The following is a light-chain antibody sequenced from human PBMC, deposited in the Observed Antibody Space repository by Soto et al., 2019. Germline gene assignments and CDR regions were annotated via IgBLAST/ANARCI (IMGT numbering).Light chain of an antibody. Sequence: QSVLTQPASVSGSPGQSITISCSGTSSDIGAYDHVAWFQQFPGKTPKLVIYSVSNRPSGVSYRFSGSKSGNTASLTIPGLQADDEADYYCISYTVSRSYVFGPGTKVTVL. CDR3: ISYTVSRSYV. J-gene: IGLJ1*01. CDR2: SVS. V-gene: IGLV2-14*01. CDR1: SSDIGAYDH.